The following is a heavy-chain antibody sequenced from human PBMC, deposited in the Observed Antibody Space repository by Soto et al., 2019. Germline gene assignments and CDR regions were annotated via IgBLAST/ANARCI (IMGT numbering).Heavy chain of an antibody. V-gene: IGHV3-9*01. Sequence: EVQLVESGGGLVQPGRSLRLSCAASGFTFDDYAMHWVGQAPGKGLEWVSGISWNSGSIGYAASVKGRFTSSRDNAKNSLYLQMNSLRAEDTALYYCAKDSAVTPRAFDIWGQGTMVTVSS. CDR1: GFTFDDYA. D-gene: IGHD4-17*01. CDR3: AKDSAVTPRAFDI. CDR2: ISWNSGSI. J-gene: IGHJ3*02.